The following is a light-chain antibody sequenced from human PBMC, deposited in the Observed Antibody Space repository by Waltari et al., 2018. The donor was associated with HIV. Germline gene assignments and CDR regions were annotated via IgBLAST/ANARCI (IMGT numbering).Light chain of an antibody. CDR3: QAAAPSGTSVT. J-gene: IGLJ2*01. V-gene: IGLV3-25*03. CDR2: RDS. CDR1: ELTNQY. Sequence: SSDLTQAPSLSVSPGQTASLPCSGHELTNQYVHWYQEKAGQAPVLVISRDSERPLGIPERFSGSRSGSLATLTITGVLADDEADYYCQAAAPSGTSVTFGGGTKLTVL.